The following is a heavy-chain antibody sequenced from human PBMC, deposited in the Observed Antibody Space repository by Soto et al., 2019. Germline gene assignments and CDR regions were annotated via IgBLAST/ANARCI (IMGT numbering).Heavy chain of an antibody. J-gene: IGHJ4*02. V-gene: IGHV3-23*01. CDR1: GFSFRSYA. Sequence: GGSLRLSCVASGFSFRSYAMSWVRQAPGQGLEWVSAVSGSGDTTFFVDSVKGRFTVSRDNSKNTLYLQMSSLRAEDTAVYYCAKDQVPVQPYYFDYWGQGTLVTVSS. CDR2: VSGSGDTT. CDR3: AKDQVPVQPYYFDY.